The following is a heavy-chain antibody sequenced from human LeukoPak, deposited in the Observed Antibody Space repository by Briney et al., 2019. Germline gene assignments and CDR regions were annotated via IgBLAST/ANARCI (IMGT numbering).Heavy chain of an antibody. CDR3: ANLLVV. Sequence: GGSLRLSCAASGFTFSSYGMHWVRQAPGKGLEWVAVISYDGSNKYYADSVKGRFTLSRDNSKNTLYLQMNRLRAEDTAVYYCANLLVVWGQGTLVTVSS. D-gene: IGHD2-2*01. J-gene: IGHJ4*02. CDR2: ISYDGSNK. V-gene: IGHV3-30*18. CDR1: GFTFSSYG.